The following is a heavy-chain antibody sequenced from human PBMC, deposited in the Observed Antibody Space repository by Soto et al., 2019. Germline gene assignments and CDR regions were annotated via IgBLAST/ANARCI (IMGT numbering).Heavy chain of an antibody. Sequence: SETLSLTCTVSGGSISSYYWSWIRQPPGKGLEWIGYIYYSGSTNYNPSLKSRVTISVDTSKNQFSLKLSSVTAADTAVYYCARQYDFWSGYYFDYWGQGTLVTVSS. V-gene: IGHV4-59*08. D-gene: IGHD3-3*01. CDR1: GGSISSYY. CDR2: IYYSGST. J-gene: IGHJ4*02. CDR3: ARQYDFWSGYYFDY.